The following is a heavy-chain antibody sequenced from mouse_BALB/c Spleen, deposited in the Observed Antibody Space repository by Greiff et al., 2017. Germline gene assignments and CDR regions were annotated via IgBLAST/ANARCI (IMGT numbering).Heavy chain of an antibody. V-gene: IGHV5-17*02. CDR3: AKGDRPIYYYGSSPHWYFDV. Sequence: EVHLVESGGGLVQPGGSRKLSCAASGFTFSSFGMHWVRQAPEKGLEWVAYISSGSSTIYYADTVKGRFTISRDNPKNTLFLQMTSLRSEDTAMYYCAKGDRPIYYYGSSPHWYFDVWGAGTTVTVSS. J-gene: IGHJ1*01. D-gene: IGHD1-1*01. CDR1: GFTFSSFG. CDR2: ISSGSSTI.